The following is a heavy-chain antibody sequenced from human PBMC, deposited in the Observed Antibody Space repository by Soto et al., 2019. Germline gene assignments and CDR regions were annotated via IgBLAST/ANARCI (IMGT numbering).Heavy chain of an antibody. Sequence: GSLRLSCAASGFTFSRYWMHWVRQAPGKGLVWVSRINSDGSSTNYADSVKGRFTISRDNAKNTLYLQMNSLRAEDTAVYYCASSIEDDSSGYYGPNDAFDIWGQGTMVTVSS. CDR3: ASSIEDDSSGYYGPNDAFDI. J-gene: IGHJ3*02. V-gene: IGHV3-74*01. CDR2: INSDGSST. CDR1: GFTFSRYW. D-gene: IGHD3-22*01.